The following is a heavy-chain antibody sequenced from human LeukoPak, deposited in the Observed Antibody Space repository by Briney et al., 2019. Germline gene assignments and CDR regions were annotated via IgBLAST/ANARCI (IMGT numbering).Heavy chain of an antibody. CDR2: INTNGGST. J-gene: IGHJ5*02. Sequence: RPGGSLRLSCAASGFAFDGYGMSWVRQAPGKGLEWVAGINTNGGSTGYADSVQGRFTISRDNAKNSLYLQMSSLRAEDTALYYCARDEVGWETTSWGQGTRVTVSS. D-gene: IGHD1-26*01. V-gene: IGHV3-20*04. CDR3: ARDEVGWETTS. CDR1: GFAFDGYG.